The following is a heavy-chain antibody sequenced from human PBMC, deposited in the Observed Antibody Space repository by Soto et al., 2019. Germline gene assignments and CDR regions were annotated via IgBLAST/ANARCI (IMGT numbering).Heavy chain of an antibody. CDR3: ASGRGYCSGGSCYDYYYYGMDV. CDR2: ISAYNGNT. CDR1: GYTFTSYG. J-gene: IGHJ6*02. V-gene: IGHV1-18*01. D-gene: IGHD2-15*01. Sequence: QVQLVQSGAEVKKPGASVKVSCKASGYTFTSYGISWVRQAPGQGLEWMGWISAYNGNTNYAQQLQGRVTMTTDTSTSTAYMERRSLRSYDTSVYYCASGRGYCSGGSCYDYYYYGMDVWGQGTTVTVSS.